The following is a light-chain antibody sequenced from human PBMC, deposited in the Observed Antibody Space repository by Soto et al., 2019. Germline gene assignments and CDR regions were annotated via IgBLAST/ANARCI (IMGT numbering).Light chain of an antibody. CDR1: QDISNW. J-gene: IGKJ4*01. V-gene: IGKV1-12*01. CDR2: AAL. Sequence: DIQMTQSPSFVSASVGDTVTITCRASQDISNWLAWYQQKPGKAPTFLIFAALNLHSGVPSRFSGSGSGTDFTLTISSLQPEDFATYYCQQADTFPLTFGGGTKVEIK. CDR3: QQADTFPLT.